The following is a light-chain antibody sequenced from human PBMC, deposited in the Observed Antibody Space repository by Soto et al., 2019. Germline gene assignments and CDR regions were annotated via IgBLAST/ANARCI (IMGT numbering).Light chain of an antibody. CDR1: SSNIGSEN. Sequence: QSVLTQPPSASGTPGKRVTISCSGSSSNIGSENVNWYQQLPGTAPKLLIYRNNQRPSGVPDRFSGSKSGTSASLAISGLQSEDEADYYCGAWDDTLTGYVFGLGTKVTVL. CDR3: GAWDDTLTGYV. J-gene: IGLJ1*01. V-gene: IGLV1-44*01. CDR2: RNN.